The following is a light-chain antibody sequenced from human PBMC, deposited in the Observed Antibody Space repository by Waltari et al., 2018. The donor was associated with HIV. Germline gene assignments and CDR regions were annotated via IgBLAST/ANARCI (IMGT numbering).Light chain of an antibody. J-gene: IGKJ2*01. CDR3: QQSYNSPPT. CDR1: QNIGNY. Sequence: DIQMTQSPLCLSASVGDRVTITCRTSQNIGNYLNWYLHKPGTAPKLLIYGASSLQGGVPSRFSGSGSGTDFFLTISNLQPEDFGIYCCQQSYNSPPTFGRGTKLEL. CDR2: GAS. V-gene: IGKV1-39*01.